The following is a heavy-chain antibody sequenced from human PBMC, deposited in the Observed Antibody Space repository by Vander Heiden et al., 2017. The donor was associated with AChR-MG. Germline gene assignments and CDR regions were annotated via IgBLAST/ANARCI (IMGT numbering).Heavy chain of an antibody. J-gene: IGHJ6*03. Sequence: QVQLQESGPGLVKPSPTLSLTCTVSGGSISSGGYYWSWIRQPPGKGLEWIGYIYYSGSTYYNPSLKSRVTISVDTSKNQFSLKLSSVTAADTAVYYCASYYYGSGSYYNRVTQRRNREGYYMDVWGKGTTVTVSS. CDR2: IYYSGST. D-gene: IGHD3-10*01. CDR3: ASYYYGSGSYYNRVTQRRNREGYYMDV. V-gene: IGHV4-31*03. CDR1: GGSISSGGYY.